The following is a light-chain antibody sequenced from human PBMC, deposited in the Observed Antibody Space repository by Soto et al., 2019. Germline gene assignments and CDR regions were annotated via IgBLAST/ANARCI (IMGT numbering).Light chain of an antibody. CDR3: YSYTTSSTYV. J-gene: IGLJ1*01. V-gene: IGLV2-14*01. Sequence: QSALTQPPSASGSPGQSVTISCTGTSSDVGGYNYVSWYQQHPGKAPKLMISDVSKRPSGVSDRFSGSKSGNTASLTISGLQAEDEGDYYCYSYTTSSTYVFGTGTNVTV. CDR2: DVS. CDR1: SSDVGGYNY.